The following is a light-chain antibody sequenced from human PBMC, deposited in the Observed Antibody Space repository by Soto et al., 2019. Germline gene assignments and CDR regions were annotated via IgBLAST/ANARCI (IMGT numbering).Light chain of an antibody. V-gene: IGKV3-11*01. CDR3: QQRSNWPRT. CDR2: DAS. Sequence: VLTQSPATLSLPQGARATLSCRASQSVGSFLAWYQQKPGQAPRLLIYDASNRATGIPARFSGSGSGTDFTLTISSLEPEDFAVYYCQQRSNWPRTFGQGAKVDIK. J-gene: IGKJ1*01. CDR1: QSVGSF.